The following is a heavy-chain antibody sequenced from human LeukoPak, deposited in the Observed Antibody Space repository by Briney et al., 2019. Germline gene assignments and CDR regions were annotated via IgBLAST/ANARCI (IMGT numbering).Heavy chain of an antibody. J-gene: IGHJ5*02. CDR3: ARDVPPITMVRGVIIYNWFDP. CDR2: IIPIFGTA. V-gene: IGHV1-69*13. D-gene: IGHD3-10*01. Sequence: GASVKVSCKASGYTFTTYGISWVRQAPGQGLEWMGGIIPIFGTANYAQKLQGRVTITADESTSTAYMELSSLRSEDTAVYYCARDVPPITMVRGVIIYNWFDPWGQGTLVTVSS. CDR1: GYTFTTYG.